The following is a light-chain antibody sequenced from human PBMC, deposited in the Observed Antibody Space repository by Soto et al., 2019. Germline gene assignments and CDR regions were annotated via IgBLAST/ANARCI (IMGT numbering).Light chain of an antibody. Sequence: QSVLTQPPSVSAAPGQTVTISCSGSSSNIGSNYVSWYQQLPGAAPKLLIYDNNKRPSGIPDRFSGSKSGTSATLDITGLQTGDEADYYCLTWDSSLSAGLFGGGTKVTVL. J-gene: IGLJ2*01. CDR2: DNN. V-gene: IGLV1-51*01. CDR3: LTWDSSLSAGL. CDR1: SSNIGSNY.